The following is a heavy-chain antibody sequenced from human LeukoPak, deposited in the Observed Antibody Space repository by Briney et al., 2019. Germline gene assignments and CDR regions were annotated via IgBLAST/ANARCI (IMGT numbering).Heavy chain of an antibody. J-gene: IGHJ4*02. CDR3: ARVQGAAVAVDY. CDR1: GGSISSGGYY. D-gene: IGHD6-19*01. Sequence: RSSQTLSLTCTVSGGSISSGGYYWSWIRQHPGKGLEWIGYIYYSGSTYYNPSLKSRVTISVDTSKKQFSLKLSSVTAADTAVYYCARVQGAAVAVDYWGQGTLVTVSS. CDR2: IYYSGST. V-gene: IGHV4-31*03.